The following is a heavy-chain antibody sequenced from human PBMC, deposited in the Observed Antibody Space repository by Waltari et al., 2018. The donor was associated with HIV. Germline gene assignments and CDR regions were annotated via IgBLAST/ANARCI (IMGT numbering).Heavy chain of an antibody. CDR1: GYKFVNRD. Sequence: QSATEVRRGAASVRAWCRISGYKFVNRDITWVRQVTGQGLEWVGCINPKTENTNYSDKYGGLHTLAIDTTNTTAYLDLGDLTRDGTATSYCTRGLAQRIAAPGADVWGQGTTVFVFS. CDR3: TRGLAQRIAAPGADV. D-gene: IGHD4-17*01. J-gene: IGHJ6*02. CDR2: INPKTENT. V-gene: IGHV1-8*01.